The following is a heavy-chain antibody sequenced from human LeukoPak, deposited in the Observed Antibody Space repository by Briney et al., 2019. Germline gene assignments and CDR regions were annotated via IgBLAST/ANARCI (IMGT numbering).Heavy chain of an antibody. D-gene: IGHD3-22*01. J-gene: IGHJ4*02. CDR1: GFTFSSYW. CDR2: INFDGSST. Sequence: GGSLRLSCAASGFTFSSYWMHWVRQAPGKGLVWVSRINFDGSSTTYADSVRGRFTISRDNAKNSLYLQMNSLRAEDTAVYYCARVGYYYDSSGSEPFDYWGQGTLVTVSS. V-gene: IGHV3-74*01. CDR3: ARVGYYYDSSGSEPFDY.